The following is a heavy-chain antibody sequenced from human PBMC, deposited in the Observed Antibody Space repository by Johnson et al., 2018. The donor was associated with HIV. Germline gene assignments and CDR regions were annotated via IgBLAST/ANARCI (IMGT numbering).Heavy chain of an antibody. CDR2: ISYDGSNK. Sequence: QVQLVESGGGVVQPGRSLRLSCAASGFTFSSYGMHWVRQAPGKGLEWVAVISYDGSNKYYADSVKGRFTISRDNSKNTLYLQMNSLRAEDTAVYYCATFQLAAEGDAFDIWGQGTMVTVSS. D-gene: IGHD6-25*01. CDR1: GFTFSSYG. J-gene: IGHJ3*02. CDR3: ATFQLAAEGDAFDI. V-gene: IGHV3-30*03.